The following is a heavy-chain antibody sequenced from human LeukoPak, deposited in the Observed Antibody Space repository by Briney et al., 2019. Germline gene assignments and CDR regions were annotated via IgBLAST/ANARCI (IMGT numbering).Heavy chain of an antibody. CDR1: GFTVSSNY. CDR3: ARVKRFDDILTGYYIHYYYYMDV. CDR2: IYSGGST. J-gene: IGHJ6*03. V-gene: IGHV3-53*01. D-gene: IGHD3-9*01. Sequence: PGGSLRLSCAASGFTVSSNYMSWVRQAPGKGLEWVSVIYSGGSTYYADSVKGRFTISRDNSKNTLYLQMNSLRAEDTAVYYCARVKRFDDILTGYYIHYYYYMDVWGKGTTVTISS.